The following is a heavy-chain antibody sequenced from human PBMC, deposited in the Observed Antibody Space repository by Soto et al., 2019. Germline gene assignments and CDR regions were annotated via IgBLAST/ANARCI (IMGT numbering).Heavy chain of an antibody. CDR2: ISGSGSSV. CDR1: GFTFSHYV. CDR3: AKVRASYLSASYFHYGLEV. D-gene: IGHD2-21*01. J-gene: IGHJ6*02. V-gene: IGHV3-23*01. Sequence: GGSLRLSCAASGFTFSHYVLSWVRQAPGGGLEWVSSISGSGSSVYLADSVRGRFAMSRDLSTNTVSLQMNSLTVEDAAIYYCAKVRASYLSASYFHYGLEVWGQGTTVTVSS.